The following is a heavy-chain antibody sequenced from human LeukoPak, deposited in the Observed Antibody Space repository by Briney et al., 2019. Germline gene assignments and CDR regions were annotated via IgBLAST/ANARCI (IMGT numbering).Heavy chain of an antibody. CDR3: ARGGIGREYCSSTTCYDNSFGD. Sequence: ASVKVSCKASGYTFTSHGINWVRQATGQGLEWMGWMNPNSGNTGYAQKFQGRVTMTRNTSISTAYMELSSLRSEDTAVYYCARGGIGREYCSSTTCYDNSFGDWGQGTLVTVSS. CDR1: GYTFTSHG. D-gene: IGHD2-2*01. V-gene: IGHV1-8*01. J-gene: IGHJ4*02. CDR2: MNPNSGNT.